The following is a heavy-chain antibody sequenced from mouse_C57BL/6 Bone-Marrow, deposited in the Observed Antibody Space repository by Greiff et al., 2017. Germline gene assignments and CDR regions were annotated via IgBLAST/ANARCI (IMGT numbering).Heavy chain of an antibody. CDR3: ARHEDPFYYGNAWFAD. V-gene: IGHV1-62-2*01. Sequence: QVQLQQSGAELVKPGASVKLSCTASGYTFTEYTIHWVKQRSGQGLAWIGWFSPGSGSIKYNEKFKDKATLTADKSSSTVYMELSRLTSEDSAVXFCARHEDPFYYGNAWFADWGQGTLVTVSA. CDR1: GYTFTEYT. CDR2: FSPGSGSI. J-gene: IGHJ3*01. D-gene: IGHD2-1*01.